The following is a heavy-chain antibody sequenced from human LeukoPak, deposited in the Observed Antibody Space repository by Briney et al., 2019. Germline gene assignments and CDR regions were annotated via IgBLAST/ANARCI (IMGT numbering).Heavy chain of an antibody. J-gene: IGHJ4*02. Sequence: SETQSLTCTVSGGSISSSSYCWGWIRQPPGKGLEWIGSTYYSGSTYYNPSLKSRVTISVDTSKNQFSLKLSSVTAADTAVYYCARIYCSSTSCSRLGYWGQGTLVTVSS. CDR3: ARIYCSSTSCSRLGY. CDR2: TYYSGST. V-gene: IGHV4-39*01. CDR1: GGSISSSSYC. D-gene: IGHD2-2*01.